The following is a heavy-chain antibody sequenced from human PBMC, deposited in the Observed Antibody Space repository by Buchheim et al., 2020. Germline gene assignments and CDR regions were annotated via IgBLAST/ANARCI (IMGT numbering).Heavy chain of an antibody. Sequence: QVQLVQSGAEVKKPGASVKVSCKASGYTFTSYYMHWVRQAPGQGLEWMGIINPSGGSTSYAQKFQGRVTMTRDTSTSTVYMELSSLRSEDTAVYYCARGLSPTDDFWSGYLPLYYYYYMDVWGKGTT. J-gene: IGHJ6*03. CDR2: INPSGGST. V-gene: IGHV1-46*01. D-gene: IGHD3-3*01. CDR1: GYTFTSYY. CDR3: ARGLSPTDDFWSGYLPLYYYYYMDV.